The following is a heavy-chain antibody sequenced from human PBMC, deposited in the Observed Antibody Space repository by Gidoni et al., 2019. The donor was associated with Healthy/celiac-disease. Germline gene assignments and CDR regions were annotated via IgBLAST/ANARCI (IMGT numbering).Heavy chain of an antibody. V-gene: IGHV1-69*01. CDR3: ARPANHERLDGDYYYYGMDV. Sequence: QVQLVQSGAEVKKPGSSVKFSCTSSGGTFSSYAISWVRQAPGQGLEWMGGIIPIFGTANYAQKFQGRVTITADESTSTAYMELSSLRSEDTAVYYCARPANHERLDGDYYYYGMDVWGQGTTVTVSS. J-gene: IGHJ6*02. D-gene: IGHD4-17*01. CDR2: IIPIFGTA. CDR1: GGTFSSYA.